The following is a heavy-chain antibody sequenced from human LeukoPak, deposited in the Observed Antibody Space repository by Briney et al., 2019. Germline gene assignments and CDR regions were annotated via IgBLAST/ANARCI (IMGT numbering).Heavy chain of an antibody. CDR1: GGSISSYH. D-gene: IGHD3-16*01. CDR2: IYTSGST. V-gene: IGHV4-4*09. CDR3: ARGKVLGGLNWFDP. J-gene: IGHJ5*02. Sequence: PSETLSLTCTVSGGSISSYHWSWIRQPPGKGLEWIGYIYTSGSTNYNPSLKSRVTISVDTSKNQFSLKLSSVTAADTAVYYCARGKVLGGLNWFDPWGQGTLVTVSS.